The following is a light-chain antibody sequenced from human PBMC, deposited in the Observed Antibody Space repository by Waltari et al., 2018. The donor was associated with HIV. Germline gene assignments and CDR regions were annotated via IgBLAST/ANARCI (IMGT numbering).Light chain of an antibody. CDR2: RNN. CDR3: AAWDDSLSGPV. V-gene: IGLV1-47*01. J-gene: IGLJ3*02. Sequence: QSVLTQPPSASGTPGQRVTISCSGSSSNIGSNYVYWYQQLPGKTPKPLIYRNNQRPSGVPDRFSGSKSGTSASLAISGLRSEDEADYYCAAWDDSLSGPVFGGGTKLTVL. CDR1: SSNIGSNY.